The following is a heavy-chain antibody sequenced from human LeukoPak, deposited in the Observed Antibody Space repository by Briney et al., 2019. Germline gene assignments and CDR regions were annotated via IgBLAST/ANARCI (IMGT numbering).Heavy chain of an antibody. D-gene: IGHD2-2*01. J-gene: IGHJ4*02. Sequence: GGSLRLSCAASGFTFSNYAIHWVRQAPGKGLEWVSIVGGSGVKTYYADSVKGRFTISRDNSKNTVYLQMNGLRAEDTAVYYCAKRGDCSGTCTYDYWGQGTLVTVSS. CDR1: GFTFSNYA. CDR2: VGGSGVKT. V-gene: IGHV3-23*01. CDR3: AKRGDCSGTCTYDY.